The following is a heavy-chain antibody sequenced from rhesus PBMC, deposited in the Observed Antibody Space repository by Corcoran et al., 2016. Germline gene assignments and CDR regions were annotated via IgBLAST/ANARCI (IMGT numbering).Heavy chain of an antibody. CDR2: IYGSGSST. D-gene: IGHD4-29*01. CDR1: GGSISSSY. V-gene: IGHV4-169*02. Sequence: QLQLQESGPGLVKPSETLSVTCAVSGGSISSSYWSWIRQAPVKGLEWIGYIYGSGSSTIYNPSLQSRVTLLVDTSTNPLSLNLSSVTTASTAVYYCARDVSVAAKGDFGYWGQGVLVTVSS. J-gene: IGHJ4*01. CDR3: ARDVSVAAKGDFGY.